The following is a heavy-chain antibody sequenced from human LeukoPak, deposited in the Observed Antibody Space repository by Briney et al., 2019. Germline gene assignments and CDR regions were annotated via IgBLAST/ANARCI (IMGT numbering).Heavy chain of an antibody. Sequence: ASVKVSCKASGYTFTSYGISWVRQAPGQGLEWMGWISAYNGNTNYAQRLQGRVTMTTDTSTSTAYMELRSLRSDDTAVYYCARGAYDFWSGPKKAFDYWGQGTLVTVSS. CDR2: ISAYNGNT. CDR3: ARGAYDFWSGPKKAFDY. V-gene: IGHV1-18*01. CDR1: GYTFTSYG. D-gene: IGHD3-3*01. J-gene: IGHJ4*02.